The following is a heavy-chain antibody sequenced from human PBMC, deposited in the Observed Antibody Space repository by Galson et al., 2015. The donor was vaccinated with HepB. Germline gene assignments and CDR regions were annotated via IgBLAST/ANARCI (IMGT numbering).Heavy chain of an antibody. CDR2: MNPNSGNT. J-gene: IGHJ6*02. CDR3: ARGLLWGYCSGGSCHGVGYYYYGMDV. V-gene: IGHV1-8*01. D-gene: IGHD2-15*01. CDR1: GYTFTSYD. Sequence: SVKVSCKASGYTFTSYDINWVRQATGQGLEWMGWMNPNSGNTGYAQKFQGRVTMTRNTSISTAYMELSSLRSEDTAVYYCARGLLWGYCSGGSCHGVGYYYYGMDVWGQGTTVTVSS.